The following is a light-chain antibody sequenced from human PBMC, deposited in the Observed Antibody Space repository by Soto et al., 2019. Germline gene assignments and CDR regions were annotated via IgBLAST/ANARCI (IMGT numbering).Light chain of an antibody. CDR1: SSNVGSHT. J-gene: IGLJ1*01. Sequence: QSVLTQPPSASGTPGQRVTISCSGGSSNVGSHTVNWYQQFPGMAPKLLIYNSNQRPSGVPDRFSGSKSGTSASLAITRLQAEDEADYYCQSYDISLHNYVFGTGTKLTVL. CDR2: NSN. V-gene: IGLV1-44*01. CDR3: QSYDISLHNYV.